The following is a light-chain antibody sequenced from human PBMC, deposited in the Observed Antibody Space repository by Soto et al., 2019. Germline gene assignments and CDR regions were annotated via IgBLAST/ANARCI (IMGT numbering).Light chain of an antibody. Sequence: DIQMTQSPSTLSASVGDRVTITCRASQSISSWLAWYQQKPGKAPKLLIYKASSLESGVPSRFSGSGSGTEFTLTISSLQPDDFATYYCQQYTGGLTFGGGTKVDIK. CDR2: KAS. J-gene: IGKJ4*01. CDR1: QSISSW. V-gene: IGKV1-5*03. CDR3: QQYTGGLT.